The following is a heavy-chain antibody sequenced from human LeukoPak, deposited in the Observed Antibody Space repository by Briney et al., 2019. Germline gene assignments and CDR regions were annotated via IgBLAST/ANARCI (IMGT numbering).Heavy chain of an antibody. CDR2: MNPVSGDA. V-gene: IGHV1-8*01. Sequence: ASVKVSCKASGYTFTSYDINWVRQAPGQGLEWMGWMNPVSGDAGSAQKFQGRVTLTRNTSISTAYMELRSLRSDDTAVYYCARDRSDSYGYGNWGQGPLVTVSS. CDR3: ARDRSDSYGYGN. J-gene: IGHJ4*02. CDR1: GYTFTSYD. D-gene: IGHD5-18*01.